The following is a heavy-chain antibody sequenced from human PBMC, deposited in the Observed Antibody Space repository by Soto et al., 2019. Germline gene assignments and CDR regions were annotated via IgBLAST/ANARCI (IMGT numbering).Heavy chain of an antibody. Sequence: ASVKVSCKASGYTFTSYDISWVRQATGQGLEWMGWMNPNSGNTGYAQKFQGRVTMTRNTSISTAYMELSSLRSEDTAVYYCARVTHYYGSGSYYISYYYYMDVWGKGTTVTVSS. CDR2: MNPNSGNT. V-gene: IGHV1-8*01. J-gene: IGHJ6*03. CDR3: ARVTHYYGSGSYYISYYYYMDV. D-gene: IGHD3-10*01. CDR1: GYTFTSYD.